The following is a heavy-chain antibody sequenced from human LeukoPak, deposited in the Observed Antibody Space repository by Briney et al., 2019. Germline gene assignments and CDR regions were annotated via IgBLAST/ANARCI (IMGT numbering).Heavy chain of an antibody. V-gene: IGHV3-48*03. CDR3: ARDGSYYDSSGYQIHFDY. CDR2: ISSSGSTI. J-gene: IGHJ4*02. D-gene: IGHD3-22*01. Sequence: GGSLRLSCAASGFTFSSYEMNWVRRAPGKGLEWVSYISSSGSTIYYADSVKGRFTISRDNAKNSLYLQMNSLRAEDTAVYYCARDGSYYDSSGYQIHFDYWGQGALVTVSS. CDR1: GFTFSSYE.